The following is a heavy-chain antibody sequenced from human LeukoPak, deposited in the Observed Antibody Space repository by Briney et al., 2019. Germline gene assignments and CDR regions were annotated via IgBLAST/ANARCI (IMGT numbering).Heavy chain of an antibody. Sequence: ASVKVSCKASGYTFTSYAMNWVRQVPGQGLEWMGWINTNTGSPTYAQAFIGRFVFSLDTSVSTAYLQISSLKTEDTAVYYCACYDCGDYWGQGTLVTVSS. D-gene: IGHD2-2*01. CDR1: GYTFTSYA. J-gene: IGHJ4*02. CDR2: INTNTGSP. CDR3: ACYDCGDY. V-gene: IGHV7-4-1*02.